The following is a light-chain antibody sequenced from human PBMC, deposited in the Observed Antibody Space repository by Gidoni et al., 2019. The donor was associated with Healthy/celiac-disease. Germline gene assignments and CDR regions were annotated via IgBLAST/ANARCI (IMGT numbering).Light chain of an antibody. J-gene: IGKJ1*01. V-gene: IGKV4-1*01. CDR1: QSVLYSSNNKNY. CDR3: QQYYSTPPT. Sequence: DIVMTQSPDSLPVSLGERATINCQSSQSVLYSSNNKNYLAWYQQKPGQPPKLLIYWASTRESGVPDRFSGSGSGTDFTLTISSLQAEDVAVYYCQQYYSTPPTFGQGTKVEIK. CDR2: WAS.